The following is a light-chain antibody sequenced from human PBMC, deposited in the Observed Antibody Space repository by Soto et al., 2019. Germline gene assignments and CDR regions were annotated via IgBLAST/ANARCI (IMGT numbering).Light chain of an antibody. V-gene: IGKV1-6*01. CDR2: AAS. J-gene: IGKJ1*01. CDR1: QGIRND. CDR3: LQVYNYPRT. Sequence: AIQMTQSPSSLSASVGDRVSITCRASQGIRNDLGWYQQKPGKAPKLLIYAASSLQSGVPSRFSGSGSGTDFSLTISSLQPEDFATYYCLQVYNYPRTFGQGTKVDIK.